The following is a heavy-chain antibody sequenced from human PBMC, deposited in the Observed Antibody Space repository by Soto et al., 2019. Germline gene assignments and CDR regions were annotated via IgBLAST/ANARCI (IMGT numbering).Heavy chain of an antibody. CDR2: IYYSGST. V-gene: IGHV4-31*03. CDR3: ARAIVQSGYSYGNGENFDY. D-gene: IGHD5-18*01. CDR1: GGSISSGGYY. Sequence: PSETLSLTCTVSGGSISSGGYYWSWIRQHPGKGLEWIGYIYYSGSTYYNPSLKSRVTISVDTSKNQFSLKLSSVTAADTAVYYCARAIVQSGYSYGNGENFDYWGQGTLVTVSS. J-gene: IGHJ4*02.